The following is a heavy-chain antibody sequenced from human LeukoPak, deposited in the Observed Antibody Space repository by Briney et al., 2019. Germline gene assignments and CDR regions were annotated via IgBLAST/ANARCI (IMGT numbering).Heavy chain of an antibody. CDR1: GFTFSSDG. D-gene: IGHD4-17*01. CDR2: IWYDGSNK. Sequence: GGSLRLSCAASGFTFSSDGMQWVRQAPGKGLEWVAVIWYDGSNKYYADSVKGRFTISRDNSKNTLYLQMNSRRAEDTAVYYCASYGDCVDYWGQGTLVTVSS. V-gene: IGHV3-33*01. CDR3: ASYGDCVDY. J-gene: IGHJ4*02.